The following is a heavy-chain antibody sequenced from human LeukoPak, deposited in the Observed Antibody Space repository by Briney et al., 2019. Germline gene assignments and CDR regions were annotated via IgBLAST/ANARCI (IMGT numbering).Heavy chain of an antibody. V-gene: IGHV4-34*01. CDR1: CESFSGYY. CDR2: INHSGST. D-gene: IGHD3-10*01. CDR3: ARIGVSMVRGVIPKNYYYYYMDV. J-gene: IGHJ6*03. Sequence: PSETLSLICAVYCESFSGYYWSWIRQPPGKGLEWIGEINHSGSTNCNPSLKSRVTISVDTSKNQFSLKLSSVTAADTAVYYCARIGVSMVRGVIPKNYYYYYMDVWGKGTTVTVSS.